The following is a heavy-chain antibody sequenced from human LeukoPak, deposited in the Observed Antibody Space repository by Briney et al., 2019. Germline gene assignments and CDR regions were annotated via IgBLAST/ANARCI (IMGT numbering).Heavy chain of an antibody. J-gene: IGHJ4*02. CDR3: AKDSPSRTATTEVPVDY. CDR1: GFTFSSYW. D-gene: IGHD1/OR15-1a*01. CDR2: INSDGSTT. Sequence: GGSLRLSCAASGFTFSSYWMHWVRQAPGKGLVWVSRINSDGSTTNYADSVKGRFTISRDNAKNTLYLQMNSLRAEDTAVYYCAKDSPSRTATTEVPVDYWGQGTLVTVSS. V-gene: IGHV3-74*01.